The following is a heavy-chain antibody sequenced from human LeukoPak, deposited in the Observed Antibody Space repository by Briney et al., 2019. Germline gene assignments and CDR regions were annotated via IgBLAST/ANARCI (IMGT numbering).Heavy chain of an antibody. J-gene: IGHJ4*02. V-gene: IGHV3-49*04. CDR1: GFTIGDYT. D-gene: IGHD3-3*01. Sequence: PGGSLRLSCAASGFTIGDYTMNWVRQAPGKGLECVGFIRTKAFGGTSEYAASVKGRFTISRDDSKNIVYLQMNSLKTEDTAVYYCTTTRFWNDSLVGYWGQGTLVAVSS. CDR2: IRTKAFGGTS. CDR3: TTTRFWNDSLVGY.